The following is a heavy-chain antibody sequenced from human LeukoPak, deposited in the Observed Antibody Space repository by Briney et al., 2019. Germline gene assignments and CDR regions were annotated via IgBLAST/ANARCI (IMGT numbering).Heavy chain of an antibody. D-gene: IGHD4-23*01. CDR2: INGDGSTT. J-gene: IGHJ4*02. Sequence: GGSLRLSCAVSGFTFSSHWMHWVRQAPGKGLVWVSRINGDGSTTNYADSVKGRFTISRDNAKNTLYLQMNSLRAEDTAVYYCARGGVTAGLDYWGQGTLVTVSS. CDR1: GFTFSSHW. V-gene: IGHV3-74*01. CDR3: ARGGVTAGLDY.